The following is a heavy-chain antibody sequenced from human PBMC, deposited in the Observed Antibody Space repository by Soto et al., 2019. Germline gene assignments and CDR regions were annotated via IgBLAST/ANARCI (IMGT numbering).Heavy chain of an antibody. J-gene: IGHJ3*02. D-gene: IGHD2-15*01. V-gene: IGHV4-59*01. Sequence: PSETLALTCTVYGGSISSYYWSWIRQPPGKGLEWIGYIYYSGSTNYNPSLKSRVTISVDTSKNQFSLKLSSVTAADTAVYYCARDRMQDAFDIWGQGTMVTVSS. CDR1: GGSISSYY. CDR2: IYYSGST. CDR3: ARDRMQDAFDI.